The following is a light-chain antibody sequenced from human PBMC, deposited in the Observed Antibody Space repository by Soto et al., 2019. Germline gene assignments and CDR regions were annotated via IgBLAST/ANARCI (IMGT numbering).Light chain of an antibody. CDR3: QVRDVWPS. Sequence: IVLTQSPVTLAVSPGESAVLSCRASQSVSTSLAWYQHKPGQAPRLFIYDASKRAPGIPARFTGSGSGAHFTLTISSLETDDIAVYYCQVRDVWPSFGQGTKVEIK. CDR1: QSVSTS. CDR2: DAS. V-gene: IGKV3-11*01. J-gene: IGKJ1*01.